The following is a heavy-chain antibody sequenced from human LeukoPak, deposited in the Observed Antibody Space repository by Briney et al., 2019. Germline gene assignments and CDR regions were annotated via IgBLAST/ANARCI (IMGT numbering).Heavy chain of an antibody. CDR3: ARESLVVYSDHKRLEPENMDV. D-gene: IGHD5-12*01. CDR2: INPSGGST. J-gene: IGHJ6*04. CDR1: GYTFTSYY. V-gene: IGHV1-46*01. Sequence: GASVKVSCKASGYTFTSYYMHWVRQAPGQGLEWMGIINPSGGSTSYAQKFRGRVTMTRDTSTSTVYMELSSLRSEDTAVYYCARESLVVYSDHKRLEPENMDVWGKGTTVTISS.